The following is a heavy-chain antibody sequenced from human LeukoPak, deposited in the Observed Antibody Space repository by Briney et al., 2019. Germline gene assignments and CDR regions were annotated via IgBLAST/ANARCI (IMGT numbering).Heavy chain of an antibody. J-gene: IGHJ4*02. D-gene: IGHD5-24*01. CDR1: GGSISSYY. V-gene: IGHV4-59*01. CDR2: IYYSGST. Sequence: SETLSLTCTVSGGSISSYYWSWIRQPPGKGLEWIGYIYYSGSTNYNPSLKSRVTISVDTSKNQSSLKLSSVTAADTAVYYCARALEMATIVDYWGQGTLVTVSS. CDR3: ARALEMATIVDY.